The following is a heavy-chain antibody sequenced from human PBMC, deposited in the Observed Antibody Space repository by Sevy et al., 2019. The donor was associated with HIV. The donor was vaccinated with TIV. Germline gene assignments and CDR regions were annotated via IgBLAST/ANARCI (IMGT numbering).Heavy chain of an antibody. D-gene: IGHD5-18*01. CDR1: GGSFSGYY. Sequence: SETLSLTCAVYGGSFSGYYWSWIRQPPGKGLEWIGEINHSGSTNYNPSLKSRATISVDTSKNQFALKLSPVTAADTAVYYCARREKRGYSYGYYFDYWGQGTLVTVSS. V-gene: IGHV4-34*01. CDR3: ARREKRGYSYGYYFDY. CDR2: INHSGST. J-gene: IGHJ4*02.